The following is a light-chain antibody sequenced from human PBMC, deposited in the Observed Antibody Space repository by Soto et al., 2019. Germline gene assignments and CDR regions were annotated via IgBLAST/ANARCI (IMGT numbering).Light chain of an antibody. V-gene: IGKV3-20*01. Sequence: EIVLTQSPGTLSLSPGERATLSCRASQSVSSNYFAWYQQRPGQAPRLLIYGISSRATGIPDRFSGSGSGTDFTLTISRLEPEDFAVYYCEQYGSSPRTFGQGTNVEIK. CDR1: QSVSSNY. CDR2: GIS. J-gene: IGKJ1*01. CDR3: EQYGSSPRT.